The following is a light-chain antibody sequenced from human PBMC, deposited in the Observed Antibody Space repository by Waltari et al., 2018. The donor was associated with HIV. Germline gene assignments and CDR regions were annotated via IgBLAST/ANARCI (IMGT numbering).Light chain of an antibody. J-gene: IGKJ2*01. CDR1: QSVSSS. V-gene: IGKV3-15*01. CDR2: GAS. Sequence: EIVMTQSPASLSLSPGERATLSCRASQSVSSSLAWYQQKPGQAPRLLIYGASTRAAGIPGRFSGSGSGTEFTLTISSLQSEDSAIYFCHHYNNWPPRYTFGQGTKLES. CDR3: HHYNNWPPRYT.